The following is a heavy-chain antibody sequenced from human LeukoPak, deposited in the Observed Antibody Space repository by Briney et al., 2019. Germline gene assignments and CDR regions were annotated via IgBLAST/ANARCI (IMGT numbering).Heavy chain of an antibody. D-gene: IGHD2-2*02. CDR1: GFTFSSYS. V-gene: IGHV3-21*01. Sequence: GGSLRLSCAASGFTFSSYSMNWVRQAPGEGLEWVSSISSSSSYIYYADSVKGRFTISRDNAKNSLYLQMNSLRADDTAVYYCARDGRGYCSSSSCYTGPNFDYWGQGALVTVSS. CDR3: ARDGRGYCSSSSCYTGPNFDY. J-gene: IGHJ4*02. CDR2: ISSSSSYI.